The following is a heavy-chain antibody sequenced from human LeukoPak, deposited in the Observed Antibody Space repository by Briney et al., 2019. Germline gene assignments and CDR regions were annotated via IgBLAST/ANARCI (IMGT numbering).Heavy chain of an antibody. V-gene: IGHV1-2*02. Sequence: ASVKVSCKASGYTLTDYYLHWVRQTPGQGLEFMGWINPNSGATKNVQKFQGRVTMTRDTSISTAYLELSRLRYDDTAVYYCARTYYDSTEGDNWFDPWGQGTLVTVSS. CDR3: ARTYYDSTEGDNWFDP. D-gene: IGHD3-22*01. CDR2: INPNSGAT. J-gene: IGHJ5*02. CDR1: GYTLTDYY.